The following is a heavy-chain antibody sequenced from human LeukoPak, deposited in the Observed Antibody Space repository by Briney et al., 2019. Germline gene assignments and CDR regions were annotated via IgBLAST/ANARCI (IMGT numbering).Heavy chain of an antibody. CDR3: AREGYDFWSGYYPDAFDI. V-gene: IGHV4-34*01. D-gene: IGHD3-3*01. J-gene: IGHJ3*02. CDR2: INHSGST. Sequence: SETLSLTCTVSGGSISSYYWSWIRQPPGKGPEWIGEINHSGSTNYNPSLKSRVTISVDTSKNQFSLKLSSVTAADTAVYYCAREGYDFWSGYYPDAFDIWGQGTMVTVSS. CDR1: GGSISSYY.